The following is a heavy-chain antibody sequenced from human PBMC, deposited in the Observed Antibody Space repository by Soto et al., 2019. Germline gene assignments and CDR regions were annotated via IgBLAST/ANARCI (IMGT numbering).Heavy chain of an antibody. CDR3: TRHHAYGDYHAFDI. Sequence: GSLRLSCAASGFTFSGSAMHWVRQASGKGLEWVGRIRSKANSYAAAYAASVKGRFTISRDDSKNTAYLQMNSLKTEDTAVYYCTRHHAYGDYHAFDIWGQGTMVTVS. V-gene: IGHV3-73*01. CDR2: IRSKANSYAA. CDR1: GFTFSGSA. D-gene: IGHD4-17*01. J-gene: IGHJ3*02.